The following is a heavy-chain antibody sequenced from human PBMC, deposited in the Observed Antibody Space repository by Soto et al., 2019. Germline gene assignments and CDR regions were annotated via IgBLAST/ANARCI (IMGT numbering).Heavy chain of an antibody. J-gene: IGHJ4*02. Sequence: SETLSLTCTVSGGSISSGGYYWSWIRQHPGKGLEWIGYIYYSGSTYYNPSLKSRVTISVDTSKNQFSLKLSSVTAADTAVYYCARVKDGYSYGLYYFDYWGQGTLVTVSS. D-gene: IGHD5-18*01. CDR2: IYYSGST. V-gene: IGHV4-31*03. CDR3: ARVKDGYSYGLYYFDY. CDR1: GGSISSGGYY.